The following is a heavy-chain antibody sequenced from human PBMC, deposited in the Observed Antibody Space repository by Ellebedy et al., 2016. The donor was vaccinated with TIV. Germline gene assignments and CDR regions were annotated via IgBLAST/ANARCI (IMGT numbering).Heavy chain of an antibody. CDR1: GFTISSNY. Sequence: GESLKISXAASGFTISSNYMSWVRQAPGKGLEWVSVIYSGGSTYYADSVKGRFTISRDNSKNTLYLQMNSLRAEDTAVYYCARDACSSTSCYRYYGMDVWGQGTTVTVSS. V-gene: IGHV3-53*01. D-gene: IGHD2-2*01. CDR2: IYSGGST. J-gene: IGHJ6*02. CDR3: ARDACSSTSCYRYYGMDV.